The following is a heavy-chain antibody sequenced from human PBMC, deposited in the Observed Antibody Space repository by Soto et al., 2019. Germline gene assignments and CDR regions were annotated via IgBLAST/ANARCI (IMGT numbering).Heavy chain of an antibody. V-gene: IGHV1-2*02. CDR1: GYTFTDYY. D-gene: IGHD1-1*01. CDR2: INPNSGGT. Sequence: ASVKVSCKASGYTFTDYYIHGVRQAPGQGLEWMGWINPNSGGTKYAPKFQGGVTMTRDTSITTAYMELSRLRYGDTAVYYCAREPATAKPEGVDFWGQGTLVTVSS. CDR3: AREPATAKPEGVDF. J-gene: IGHJ4*02.